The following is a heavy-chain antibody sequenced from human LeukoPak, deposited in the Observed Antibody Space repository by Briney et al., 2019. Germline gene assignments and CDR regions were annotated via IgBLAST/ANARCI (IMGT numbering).Heavy chain of an antibody. CDR2: TYCRSKWYN. CDR1: GDSVPSNSAA. D-gene: IGHD2-2*02. Sequence: SQTLSLTCAFSGDSVPSNSAAWNWIRQSPSRGLEWVGRTYCRSKWYNDDAVSVKSRITITPAASKNQSSLQLNSVTPEDTAVYYCARDRYCSSTSCYIPFYYFDYWGQGTLVTVSS. J-gene: IGHJ4*02. V-gene: IGHV6-1*01. CDR3: ARDRYCSSTSCYIPFYYFDY.